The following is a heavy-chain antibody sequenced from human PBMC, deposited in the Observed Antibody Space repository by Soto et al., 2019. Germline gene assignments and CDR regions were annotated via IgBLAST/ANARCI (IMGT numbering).Heavy chain of an antibody. V-gene: IGHV4-30-4*01. D-gene: IGHD3-16*01. Sequence: QVQLQESGPGLVEPSQTLSLTCTVSGGSISSGDYYWSWIRQPPGKGLEWIGFIYYSGGTYYKPSLNSRVTISVDTSKNKFSLNLSSVTAADTAVYYCARASTGELWVYANWFDPWGPGTLVTVSS. CDR3: ARASTGELWVYANWFDP. CDR2: IYYSGGT. CDR1: GGSISSGDYY. J-gene: IGHJ5*02.